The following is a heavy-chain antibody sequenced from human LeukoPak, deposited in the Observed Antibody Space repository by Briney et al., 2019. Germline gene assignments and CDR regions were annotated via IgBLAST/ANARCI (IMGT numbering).Heavy chain of an antibody. CDR2: INDRGGST. J-gene: IGHJ4*02. V-gene: IGHV3-23*01. Sequence: GGSLRLFCAASGFTFSSYSMSWVSQAPGKGLEWVAGINDRGGSTYYADSVKGRFTISRDNSKSTLYLQRNSLRAEDTAVYYCAKAQQLLDYWGQGTLVTVSS. D-gene: IGHD6-13*01. CDR3: AKAQQLLDY. CDR1: GFTFSSYS.